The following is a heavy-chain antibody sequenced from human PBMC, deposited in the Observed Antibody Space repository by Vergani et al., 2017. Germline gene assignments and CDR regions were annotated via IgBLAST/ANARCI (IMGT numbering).Heavy chain of an antibody. CDR3: AGGVQDYYYGAGSYYKGSFDI. Sequence: QVQLVQSGAEVKKPGSSVKVSCKASGGTFSSYAISWVRQAPGQGLEWMGGIIPIFGTANYAQKFQGRVTITADETTSTAYMELSSLRSEDTAVSYCAGGVQDYYYGAGSYYKGSFDIWGQGTMVTVSS. CDR2: IIPIFGTA. V-gene: IGHV1-69*01. CDR1: GGTFSSYA. D-gene: IGHD3-10*01. J-gene: IGHJ3*02.